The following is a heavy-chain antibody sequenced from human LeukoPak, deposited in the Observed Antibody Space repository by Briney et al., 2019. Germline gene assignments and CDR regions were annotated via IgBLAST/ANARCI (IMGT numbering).Heavy chain of an antibody. CDR1: GFSFSTYD. J-gene: IGHJ6*03. Sequence: GGSLRLSCAASGFSFSTYDMNWVRQAPGQRLEWVSSITSGSSYIYYADSVKGRFTISRDNAKSSLYLQMDSLRAEDTAVYYCARDPYSGNYGAYYYYYMDVWGKGTTVTISS. CDR2: ITSGSSYI. CDR3: ARDPYSGNYGAYYYYYMDV. V-gene: IGHV3-21*01. D-gene: IGHD1-26*01.